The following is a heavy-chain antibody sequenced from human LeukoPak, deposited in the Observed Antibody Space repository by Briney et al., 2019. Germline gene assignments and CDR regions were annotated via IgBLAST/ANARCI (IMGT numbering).Heavy chain of an antibody. V-gene: IGHV1-18*01. CDR2: ISGYNGNT. D-gene: IGHD2-2*01. J-gene: IGHJ5*02. CDR3: ARSTYCSTTSCYPEYNWFDP. Sequence: GASVKVSCKASGYTFTSYGISWVRQAPGQGLEWMGWISGYNGNTNYAQKLQGRVTMTTDTSTSTAYMELRSLRSDDTAMYYCARSTYCSTTSCYPEYNWFDPWGQGTLVTVSS. CDR1: GYTFTSYG.